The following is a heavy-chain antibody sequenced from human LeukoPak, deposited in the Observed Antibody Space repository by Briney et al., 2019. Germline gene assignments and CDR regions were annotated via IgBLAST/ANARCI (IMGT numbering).Heavy chain of an antibody. Sequence: ASVKVSCKASGYTFTSYYMHWVRQAPGQGLEWMGGFDPEDGETIYAQKFQGRVTMAEDTSTDTAYMELSSLRSEDTAVYYCATGDYDILTGYPYWGQGTLVTVSS. V-gene: IGHV1-24*01. CDR1: GYTFTSYY. CDR2: FDPEDGET. J-gene: IGHJ4*02. D-gene: IGHD3-9*01. CDR3: ATGDYDILTGYPY.